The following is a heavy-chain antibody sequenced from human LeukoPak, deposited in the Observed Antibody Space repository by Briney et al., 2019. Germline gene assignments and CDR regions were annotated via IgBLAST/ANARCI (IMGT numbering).Heavy chain of an antibody. V-gene: IGHV1-69*13. CDR2: IIPIFGTA. CDR3: ARTAAAGHFDY. CDR1: GGTFSSYA. J-gene: IGHJ4*02. D-gene: IGHD6-13*01. Sequence: ASVKVSCKASGGTFSSYAISWVRQAPGQGLEWTGGIIPIFGTANYAQKFQGRVTITADESTSTAYMELSSLRSEDTAVYYCARTAAAGHFDYWGQGTLVTVSS.